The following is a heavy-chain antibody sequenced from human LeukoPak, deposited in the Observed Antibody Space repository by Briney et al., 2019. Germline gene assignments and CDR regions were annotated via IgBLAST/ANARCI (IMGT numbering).Heavy chain of an antibody. CDR1: GFTFSSYW. V-gene: IGHV3-7*01. Sequence: GGSLRLSCAASGFTFSSYWMSWVRQAPGKGLEWVANIKEDGSEKYYVDSVKGRFTISRDNAKNSLYLQMNSLRAEDAAVYYCARDIIHSSGLPNYWGQGTLVTVSS. CDR3: ARDIIHSSGLPNY. D-gene: IGHD3-22*01. J-gene: IGHJ4*02. CDR2: IKEDGSEK.